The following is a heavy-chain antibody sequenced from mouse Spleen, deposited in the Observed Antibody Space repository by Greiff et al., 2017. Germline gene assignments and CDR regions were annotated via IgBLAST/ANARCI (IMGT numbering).Heavy chain of an antibody. J-gene: IGHJ4*01. V-gene: IGHV1-5*01. Sequence: VQLQQSGTVLARPGASVKMSCKASGYTFNSYWMHWVKQRPGQGLEWIGAIYPGNSDTSYNQKFKGKAKLTAVTSTSTAYMELSSLTNEDSAVYYCTRGYRYDGYAMDYWGQGTSVTVSS. CDR2: IYPGNSDT. CDR1: GYTFNSYW. D-gene: IGHD2-14*01. CDR3: TRGYRYDGYAMDY.